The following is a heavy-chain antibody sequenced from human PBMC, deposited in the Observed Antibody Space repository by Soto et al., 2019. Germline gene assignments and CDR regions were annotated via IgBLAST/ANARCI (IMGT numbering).Heavy chain of an antibody. V-gene: IGHV1-18*01. CDR2: INPYNGNT. Sequence: QVQLVQSGTEVKKPGASVKVSCKASGYTFTSYAISWVRQAPGQGLEWMGWINPYNGNTNYAQKLQGRVTLTTDTSTSTAYMELRSLRSDDTAVYYCARDTAMALPDAWGQGTLVTVSS. J-gene: IGHJ4*02. CDR1: GYTFTSYA. D-gene: IGHD5-18*01. CDR3: ARDTAMALPDA.